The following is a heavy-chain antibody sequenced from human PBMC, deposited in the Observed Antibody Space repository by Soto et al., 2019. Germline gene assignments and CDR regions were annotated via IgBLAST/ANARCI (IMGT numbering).Heavy chain of an antibody. CDR1: GFTFSRYA. J-gene: IGHJ4*02. Sequence: EVQLVESGGGLVQPGGSLRLSCAAAGFTFSRYAMHWVRQAPGKGLEYVSPISSNGGSTYYANSVKGRFTMSRDNSKNTLYLQMGRLTPEDTAVYYFARGGRGYEFDYWGQGTLVTVSS. CDR2: ISSNGGST. D-gene: IGHD5-12*01. V-gene: IGHV3-64*01. CDR3: ARGGRGYEFDY.